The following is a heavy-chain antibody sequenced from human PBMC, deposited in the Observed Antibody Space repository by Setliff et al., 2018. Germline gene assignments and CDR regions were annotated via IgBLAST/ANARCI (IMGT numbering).Heavy chain of an antibody. V-gene: IGHV1-18*01. CDR2: ISPYNGDT. CDR3: ASSPPNRGVGQGHHMDV. J-gene: IGHJ6*03. D-gene: IGHD1-26*01. CDR1: GYIFNTFG. Sequence: ASVKVSCKASGYIFNTFGISWVRRAPGQGLEWIGWISPYNGDTKYAQKLQDRVTMTIDTSTSTAYVEVRSLRSDDTALYYCASSPPNRGVGQGHHMDVWGKGTSVTVSS.